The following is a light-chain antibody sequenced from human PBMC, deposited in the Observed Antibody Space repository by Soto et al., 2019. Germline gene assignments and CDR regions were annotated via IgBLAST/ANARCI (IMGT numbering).Light chain of an antibody. V-gene: IGKV3-11*01. CDR3: QQRSNWPRT. J-gene: IGKJ5*01. Sequence: EIVLTQSPGTPSLSPGERATLSSRASQSVRSRYLAWYQQKPGQAPRLLIYGASNRATGIPARFSGSGSGTDFTLTISSLEPEDFALYYCQQRSNWPRTFGQGTRLEI. CDR1: QSVRSRY. CDR2: GAS.